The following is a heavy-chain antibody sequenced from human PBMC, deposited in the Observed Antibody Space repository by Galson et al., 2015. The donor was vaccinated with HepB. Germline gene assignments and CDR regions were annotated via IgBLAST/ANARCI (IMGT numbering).Heavy chain of an antibody. CDR3: ARERGGIAVAEVAAFDI. Sequence: SLRLSCAASGFTFSSCGMHWVRQAPGKGLEWVAVIWYDGSNKYYADSVKGRFTISRDNSKNTLYLQMNSLRAEDTAVYYCARERGGIAVAEVAAFDIWGQGTMVTVSS. D-gene: IGHD6-19*01. J-gene: IGHJ3*02. CDR1: GFTFSSCG. V-gene: IGHV3-33*01. CDR2: IWYDGSNK.